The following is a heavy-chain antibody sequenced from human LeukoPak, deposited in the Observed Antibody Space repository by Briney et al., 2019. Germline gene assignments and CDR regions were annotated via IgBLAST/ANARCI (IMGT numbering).Heavy chain of an antibody. J-gene: IGHJ4*02. CDR2: ISSSSSYI. D-gene: IGHD1/OR15-1a*01. CDR3: ATTLRITGTLELDS. Sequence: PGGSLRLSCAASGFTFSSYSMNWVRQAPGKGLEWVSSISSSSSYIYYADSVKGRFTISRDSSKNTLYLQMNSLRAEDTAVYYCATTLRITGTLELDSWGQGTLVTVSS. V-gene: IGHV3-21*04. CDR1: GFTFSSYS.